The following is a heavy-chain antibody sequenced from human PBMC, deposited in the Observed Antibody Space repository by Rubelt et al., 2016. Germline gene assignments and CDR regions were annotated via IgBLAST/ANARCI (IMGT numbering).Heavy chain of an antibody. J-gene: IGHJ4*02. CDR2: ISSDGSIT. Sequence: EVQLLESGGGLVQPGGSLRLSCAASGFTLSPYWMHWVRQVPGKGLVWVSRISSDGSITNYADSVKGRFTISRAKTKKTVCRQMSRFGAEDTAVYYCVRGGYDNGICDLWGKGTLVTVSS. CDR3: VRGGYDNGICDL. D-gene: IGHD3-16*01. V-gene: IGHV3-74*02. CDR1: GFTLSPYW.